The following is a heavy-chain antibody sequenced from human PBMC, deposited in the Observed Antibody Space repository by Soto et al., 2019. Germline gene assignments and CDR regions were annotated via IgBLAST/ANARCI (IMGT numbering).Heavy chain of an antibody. J-gene: IGHJ6*02. V-gene: IGHV1-69*01. D-gene: IGHD4-17*01. CDR2: IIPIFGTA. CDR3: AREGSMDYGGNRYYYGMDV. Sequence: QVQLVQSGTEVKKPGSSVKVSCKASGGTFSSYAISWVRQAPGQGLEWMGGIIPIFGTANYAQKFQGRVTITADESTSTAYMELSSLRSEDTAVYYCAREGSMDYGGNRYYYGMDVWGQGTTVTVSS. CDR1: GGTFSSYA.